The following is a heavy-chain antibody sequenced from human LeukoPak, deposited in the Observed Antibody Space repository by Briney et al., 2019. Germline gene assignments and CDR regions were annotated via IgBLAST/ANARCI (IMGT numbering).Heavy chain of an antibody. CDR1: GGSISSSSYY. CDR2: IYYSGST. CDR3: ARLRGYNSGDY. Sequence: SETLSLTCTVSGGSISSSSYYWGWIRQPSGKGLEWIGSIYYSGSTYYNPSLKSRVTMPVDTSKNQFSLKLSSVTAADTAVYYCARLRGYNSGDYWGQGTLVTVSS. D-gene: IGHD5-18*01. V-gene: IGHV4-39*01. J-gene: IGHJ4*02.